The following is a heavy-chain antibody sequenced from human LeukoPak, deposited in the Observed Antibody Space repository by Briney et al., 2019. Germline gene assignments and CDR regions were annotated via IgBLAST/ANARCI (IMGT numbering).Heavy chain of an antibody. CDR2: IHYSGST. Sequence: SETLSLTCTVSGGSISSYYWSWIRQPPGKGLEWIGYIHYSGSTNYNPSLKSRVTISVDTSKNQVSLKLSSVAAADTAVFYCWRIAVAGTDFDYWGQGTLVTVSS. V-gene: IGHV4-59*01. CDR3: WRIAVAGTDFDY. CDR1: GGSISSYY. J-gene: IGHJ4*02. D-gene: IGHD6-19*01.